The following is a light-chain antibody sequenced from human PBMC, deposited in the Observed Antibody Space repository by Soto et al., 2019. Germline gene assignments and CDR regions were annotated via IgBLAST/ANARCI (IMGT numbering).Light chain of an antibody. J-gene: IGKJ5*01. V-gene: IGKV3D-15*01. CDR2: GAS. CDR1: QSVIRK. CDR3: QQYETSPIT. Sequence: LMTQSTATLSVSPGERATLSCRASQSVIRKLAWYQQTRGQAPRLLIYGASTRATGIPDRFSGSGSGTDFTLTITPLEPEDFAVYFCQQYETSPITFGQGTRLAI.